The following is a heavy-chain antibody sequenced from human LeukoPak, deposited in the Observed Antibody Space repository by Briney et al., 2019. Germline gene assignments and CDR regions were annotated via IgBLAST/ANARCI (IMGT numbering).Heavy chain of an antibody. CDR1: GFPLSSYA. J-gene: IGHJ4*02. V-gene: IGHV3-23*01. CDR2: TSSSDDGT. D-gene: IGHD3-10*01. CDR3: ARGLGELFHTFDY. Sequence: GGSLRLSCAASGFPLSSYAMSWVRQVPGKGLEWVSATSSSDDGTYHADSVRGRFTISRDNAKNSLYLQMNSLRAEDTAVYYCARGLGELFHTFDYWGQGTLVTVSS.